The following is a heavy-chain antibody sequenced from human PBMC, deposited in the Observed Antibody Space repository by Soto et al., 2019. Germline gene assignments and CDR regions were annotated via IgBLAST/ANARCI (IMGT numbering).Heavy chain of an antibody. Sequence: QLQLQESGPGLVKPSETLSLTCTVSGGSISSSSYYWGWIRQPPGKGLEWIGSIYYSGGTYYNPSLKSRVTISVDTSKNQFSLKLSSVTAADTAVYYCARRSGYSDAFDIWGQGTMVTVSS. CDR1: GGSISSSSYY. J-gene: IGHJ3*02. D-gene: IGHD2-15*01. CDR3: ARRSGYSDAFDI. CDR2: IYYSGGT. V-gene: IGHV4-39*01.